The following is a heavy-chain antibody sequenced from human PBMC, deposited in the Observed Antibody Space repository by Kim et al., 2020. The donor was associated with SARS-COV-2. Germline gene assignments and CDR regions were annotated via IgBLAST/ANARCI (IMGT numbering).Heavy chain of an antibody. CDR1: GGSFSGYY. J-gene: IGHJ6*03. CDR3: ARGLVNHIVVVPAVRRSDYMDV. D-gene: IGHD2-2*01. V-gene: IGHV4-34*01. CDR2: INHSGST. Sequence: SETLSLTCAVYGGSFSGYYWSWIRQPPGKGLEWIGEINHSGSTNYNPSLKSRVTISVDTSKNQFSLKLSSVTAADTAVYYCARGLVNHIVVVPAVRRSDYMDVWGKGTTVTVSS.